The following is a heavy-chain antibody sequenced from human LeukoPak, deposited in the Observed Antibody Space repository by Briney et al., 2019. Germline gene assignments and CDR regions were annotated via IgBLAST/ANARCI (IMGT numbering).Heavy chain of an antibody. Sequence: GASAKVSCKASGYTFTTYSMHWVRQAPGQGLEWMAIINLSGGSTDYTQKFQGRVTMTRDTSTSTVYMELSSLRSEDTAVYYCVRHNHMDVWGQGTTVTVSS. CDR3: VRHNHMDV. J-gene: IGHJ6*02. CDR2: INLSGGST. V-gene: IGHV1-46*01. CDR1: GYTFTTYS.